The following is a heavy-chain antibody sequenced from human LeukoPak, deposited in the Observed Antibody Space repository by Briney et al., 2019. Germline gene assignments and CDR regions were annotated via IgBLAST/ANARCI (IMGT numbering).Heavy chain of an antibody. V-gene: IGHV1-18*01. CDR1: GYTFTSYG. D-gene: IGHD3-10*01. CDR2: ISPHNGYT. Sequence: GASVKVSCKASGYTFTSYGITWVRQAPGQGLEWMGWISPHNGYTNYVQKLQGRVTMTTDTSTSTVYMEVRSLRSDDTAVYYCARGAVRGFKNDYWGQGTLVTVSS. CDR3: ARGAVRGFKNDY. J-gene: IGHJ4*02.